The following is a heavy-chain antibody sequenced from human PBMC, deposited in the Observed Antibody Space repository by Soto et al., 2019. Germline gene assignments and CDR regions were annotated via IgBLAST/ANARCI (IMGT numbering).Heavy chain of an antibody. V-gene: IGHV4-30-4*01. CDR1: GGSISSGDYY. D-gene: IGHD3-10*01. J-gene: IGHJ6*02. CDR2: IYYSGST. Sequence: KTSETLSLTCTVSGGSISSGDYYWSWIRQPPGKGLEWIGYIYYSGSTYYNPSLKSRVTISVDTSKNQFSLKLSSVTAADTAVYYCARVCREMGWFGEQTPMDVWGQGTTVTVSS. CDR3: ARVCREMGWFGEQTPMDV.